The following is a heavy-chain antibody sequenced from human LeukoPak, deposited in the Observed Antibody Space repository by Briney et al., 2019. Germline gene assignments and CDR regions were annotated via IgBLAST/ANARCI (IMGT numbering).Heavy chain of an antibody. Sequence: GASVKVSRKASGYTFTSYDINWVRQATGQGLEWMGWMNPNTGNTGYAQNFQGRITMTRNTSISTAYMELSSLRSEDTAVYYCARAGPRGYTSGGTFDIWGQGTMVTVSS. CDR1: GYTFTSYD. V-gene: IGHV1-8*01. CDR3: ARAGPRGYTSGGTFDI. J-gene: IGHJ3*02. D-gene: IGHD5-18*01. CDR2: MNPNTGNT.